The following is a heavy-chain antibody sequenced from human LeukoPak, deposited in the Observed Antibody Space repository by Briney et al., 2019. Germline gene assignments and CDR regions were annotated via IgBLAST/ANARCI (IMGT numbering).Heavy chain of an antibody. Sequence: SETLSLTCTVSGGSISSYYWSWIRQPPGKGLEWIGYIYYSGSTNYNPSLKSGVTISLETSKNHFSLKLSSVTAADTAVYYCATTKPPARGAFDIWGQGTMVTVSS. CDR2: IYYSGST. V-gene: IGHV4-59*01. CDR1: GGSISSYY. J-gene: IGHJ3*02. CDR3: ATTKPPARGAFDI. D-gene: IGHD6-6*01.